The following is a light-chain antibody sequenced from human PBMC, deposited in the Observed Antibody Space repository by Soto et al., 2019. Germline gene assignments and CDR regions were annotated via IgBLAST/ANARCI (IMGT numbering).Light chain of an antibody. Sequence: DIQMTQSPSTLSASVGDRAPITCRASQSVTTWLAWYQQKPGKAPKLLIYKASNLESGLPSRFTGSGSGTEFTLTICSLQSDDFATYYCQQYSTYPITFGQGTRLEIK. CDR1: QSVTTW. V-gene: IGKV1-5*03. CDR3: QQYSTYPIT. J-gene: IGKJ5*01. CDR2: KAS.